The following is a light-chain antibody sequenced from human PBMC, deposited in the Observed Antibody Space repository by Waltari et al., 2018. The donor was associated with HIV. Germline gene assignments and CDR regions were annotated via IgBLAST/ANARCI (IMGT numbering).Light chain of an antibody. CDR2: DAX. CDR3: QQGSGWPPAFS. V-gene: IGKV3-11*01. Sequence: RXSQSISGAVAWYQQKPGKAPRLLIXDAXXXXXGXXXRFRGXXSGTDFTLTISSLEPEDFGIYYCQQGSGWPPAFSFGGGTRVDIK. J-gene: IGKJ4*01. CDR1: QSISGA.